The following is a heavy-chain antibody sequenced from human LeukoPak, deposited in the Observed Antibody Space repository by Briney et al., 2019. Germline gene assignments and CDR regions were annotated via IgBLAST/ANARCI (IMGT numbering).Heavy chain of an antibody. V-gene: IGHV3-23*01. Sequence: PGGSLRLSCAASGFTLGNYAMTWVRQAPGKGLEWVSAINHSGSSTFYADSVKGRFTISRDNSKNNLYLQMNSLRAEDTAVYYCAEQLLSSGDGFDIWGQGTMVTVSS. CDR3: AEQLLSSGDGFDI. CDR2: INHSGSST. J-gene: IGHJ3*02. CDR1: GFTLGNYA. D-gene: IGHD3-10*01.